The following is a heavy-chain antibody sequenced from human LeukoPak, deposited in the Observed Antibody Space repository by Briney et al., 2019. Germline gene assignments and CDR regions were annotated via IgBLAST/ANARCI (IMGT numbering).Heavy chain of an antibody. CDR3: ARGYYYFDY. D-gene: IGHD5-18*01. CDR1: GYSFSDYW. CDR2: IYPGDSDT. Sequence: GESLKISFKGSGYSFSDYWIAWVRQMPGKGLEWLGIIYPGDSDTRYSPSFQGQVTISADKSISTAYLQWSSLKASDTAMYYCARGYYYFDYWGQGTLVTVSS. J-gene: IGHJ4*02. V-gene: IGHV5-51*01.